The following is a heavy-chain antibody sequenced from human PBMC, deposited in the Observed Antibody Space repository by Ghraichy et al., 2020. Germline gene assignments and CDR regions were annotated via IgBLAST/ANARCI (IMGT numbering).Heavy chain of an antibody. Sequence: GSLRLSCAVYGGSFSGFYWSWIRQPPGKGLEWIGAISHSGSSKYNPSLKSRVTISVDTSTNQFSLNLSSGTAADTAVYYCARASQGENYFDYCGKGTRATVSS. CDR3: ARASQGENYFDY. V-gene: IGHV4-34*01. D-gene: IGHD2-21*01. CDR2: ISHSGSS. CDR1: GGSFSGFY. J-gene: IGHJ4*02.